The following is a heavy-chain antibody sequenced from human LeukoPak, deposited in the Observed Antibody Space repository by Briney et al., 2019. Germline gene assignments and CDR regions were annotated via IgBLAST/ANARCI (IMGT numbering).Heavy chain of an antibody. V-gene: IGHV4-59*01. D-gene: IGHD6-19*01. CDR2: LYYSGRT. J-gene: IGHJ6*02. Sequence: PSETLSLTCTVSGXSISSYYWSWIRQPPGKGLEWIGYLYYSGRTNYNPSLKSRVTISVDTSKNQFSLKLSSVTAADTAVYYCARTLSESYYYYGTDVWGRGTTVTVSS. CDR1: GXSISSYY. CDR3: ARTLSESYYYYGTDV.